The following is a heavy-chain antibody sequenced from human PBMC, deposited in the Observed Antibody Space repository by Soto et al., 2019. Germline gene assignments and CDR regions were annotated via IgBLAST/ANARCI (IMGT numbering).Heavy chain of an antibody. Sequence: SGPTLVNPTETLTLTCTVSGFSLSNARMGVSWIRQPPGKALEWLAHIFSNDEKSYSTSLKSRLTISKDTSKSQVVLTMTNMDPVDTATYYCARTLYSNYVFWYFDLWGRGTLVTVSS. V-gene: IGHV2-26*01. CDR1: GFSLSNARMG. CDR2: IFSNDEK. CDR3: ARTLYSNYVFWYFDL. J-gene: IGHJ2*01. D-gene: IGHD4-4*01.